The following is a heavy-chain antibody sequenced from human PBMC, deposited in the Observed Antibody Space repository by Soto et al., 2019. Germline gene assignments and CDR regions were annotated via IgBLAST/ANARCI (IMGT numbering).Heavy chain of an antibody. CDR3: ARGRYCLTGRCFPNWFDS. Sequence: SETLSLTCSVSGDSISTVDYFWAWIRQPPGQALEYIGYIYKSATTYYNPSFESRVAISLDTSKSQFSLNVTSVTAEDTAVYFCARGRYCLTGRCFPNWFDSWGQGTLVTVSS. V-gene: IGHV4-30-4*01. J-gene: IGHJ5*01. CDR2: IYKSATT. D-gene: IGHD2-15*01. CDR1: GDSISTVDYF.